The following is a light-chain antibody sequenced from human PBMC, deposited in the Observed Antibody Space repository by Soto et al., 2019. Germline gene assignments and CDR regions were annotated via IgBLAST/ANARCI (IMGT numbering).Light chain of an antibody. CDR1: QTISSW. J-gene: IGKJ1*01. CDR2: AAS. Sequence: DIKMTQSPATLSGSVGDRVTITCWASQTISSWLAWYQQKPGKDPKLLIYAASTLQSGVPSRSSGSGSGTEFNLTISRLQTDDFATYECQHYNSYSEAFGQGTKVDIK. V-gene: IGKV1-5*01. CDR3: QHYNSYSEA.